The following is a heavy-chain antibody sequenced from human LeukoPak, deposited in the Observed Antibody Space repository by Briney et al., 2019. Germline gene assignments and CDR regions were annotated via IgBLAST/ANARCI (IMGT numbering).Heavy chain of an antibody. Sequence: SENLSLTCAVYGGSFSGYYWSWIRQPPGKGLEWIGEINHSGSTNYNPSLKSRVTISVDTSKNQFSLKLSSVTAADTAVYYCERVVTYCSSTSCYSGYFDYCGQGTLVTVSS. J-gene: IGHJ4*02. CDR1: GGSFSGYY. CDR3: ERVVTYCSSTSCYSGYFDY. CDR2: INHSGST. D-gene: IGHD2-2*01. V-gene: IGHV4-34*01.